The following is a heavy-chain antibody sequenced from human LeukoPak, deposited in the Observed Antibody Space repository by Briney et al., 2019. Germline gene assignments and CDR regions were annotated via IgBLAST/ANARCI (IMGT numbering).Heavy chain of an antibody. CDR2: INHSGST. CDR3: ARLVAAARNYYYYGMDV. V-gene: IGHV4-34*01. J-gene: IGHJ6*02. D-gene: IGHD2-15*01. CDR1: GGSFSGYY. Sequence: KPSETLSLTCAVYGGSFSGYYWSWIRQPPGKGLEWIGEINHSGSTNYNPSLKSRVTISVDTSKNQFSLKLSSVTAADTAVYYCARLVAAARNYYYYGMDVWGQGTTVTVS.